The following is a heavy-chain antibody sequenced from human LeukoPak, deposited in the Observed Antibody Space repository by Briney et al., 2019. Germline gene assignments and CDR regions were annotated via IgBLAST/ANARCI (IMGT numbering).Heavy chain of an antibody. CDR1: GFTFSSYS. D-gene: IGHD5-18*01. CDR2: ISSSSSYI. CDR3: ARTGYSYGSDY. V-gene: IGHV3-21*01. J-gene: IGHJ4*02. Sequence: GGSLRLSCAASGFTFSSYSMNWVRQAPGKGLEWVSSISSSSSYIHYADSVKGRFTISRDNAKNSLYLQMNSLRAEDTAVYYCARTGYSYGSDYWGQGTLVTVSS.